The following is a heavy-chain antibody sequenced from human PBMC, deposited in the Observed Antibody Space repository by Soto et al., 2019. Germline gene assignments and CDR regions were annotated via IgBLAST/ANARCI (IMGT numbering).Heavy chain of an antibody. CDR3: ARHDVSYGQYNWFDP. V-gene: IGHV4-39*01. CDR1: GGSISSYY. D-gene: IGHD5-18*01. Sequence: PSETLSLTCTVSGGSISSYYWGWIRQPPGKGLEWIGSIYYSGSTYYNPSIKSRVNISVDTSKNQFSLKLSSVTAADIAVYYCARHDVSYGQYNWFDPWGQGTLVTVSS. J-gene: IGHJ5*02. CDR2: IYYSGST.